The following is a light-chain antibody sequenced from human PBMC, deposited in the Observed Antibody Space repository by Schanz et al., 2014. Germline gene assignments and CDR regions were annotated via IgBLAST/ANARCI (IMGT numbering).Light chain of an antibody. CDR1: QTITTY. Sequence: DIQMTQSPLSLSASVGDRVTITCRASQTITTYLNWYQQKPGKAPKLLIYDASSLQSGVPSRFSGSGSGTDFTLSISSLQPDDFATYYCQQYILYSTFGQGTKLEIK. CDR3: QQYILYST. J-gene: IGKJ2*01. V-gene: IGKV1-39*01. CDR2: DAS.